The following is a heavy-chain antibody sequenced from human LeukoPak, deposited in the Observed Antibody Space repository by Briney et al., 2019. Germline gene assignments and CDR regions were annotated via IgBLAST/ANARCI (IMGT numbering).Heavy chain of an antibody. Sequence: ASVKVSCKTSGYPFTTWEINWVRQAAGQGLEWMGWVHPNSGNTAYAQKFQGRVNMTRDTSLSTAYMEVSGLRFDDTAVYFCARGPRNDPWGQVTLVTVSS. CDR1: GYPFTTWE. CDR3: ARGPRNDP. V-gene: IGHV1-8*01. CDR2: VHPNSGNT. J-gene: IGHJ5*02. D-gene: IGHD1-14*01.